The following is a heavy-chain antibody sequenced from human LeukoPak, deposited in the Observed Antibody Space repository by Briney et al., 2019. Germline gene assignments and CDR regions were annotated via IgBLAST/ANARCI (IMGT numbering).Heavy chain of an antibody. CDR1: GFTFGSYS. V-gene: IGHV3-21*01. Sequence: GGSLRLSCEASGFTFGSYSMNWVRQAPGKGLEWVSSISSGSYHIYYADAVKGRFSISRDNAKNSLYLQMNSLRAEDTAVYYCAREAYHDFWSGSWRSYYYMDVWGKGTTVTVSS. CDR3: AREAYHDFWSGSWRSYYYMDV. J-gene: IGHJ6*03. D-gene: IGHD3-3*01. CDR2: ISSGSYHI.